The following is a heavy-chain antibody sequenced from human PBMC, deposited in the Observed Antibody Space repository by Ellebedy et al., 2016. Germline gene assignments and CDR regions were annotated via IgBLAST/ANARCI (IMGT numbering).Heavy chain of an antibody. CDR2: ISGYNGKT. CDR3: ARDEAPDIDGPSGSAY. V-gene: IGHV1-18*01. J-gene: IGHJ4*02. CDR1: GYTFSSYG. Sequence: ASVKVSCKASGYTFSSYGLSWVRQAPGQGLEWMGWISGYNGKTNYAQKLQGRVTMTTDTSASTAYMELRSLRSDDTAVYYCARDEAPDIDGPSGSAYWGQGTLVNVSS. D-gene: IGHD1-14*01.